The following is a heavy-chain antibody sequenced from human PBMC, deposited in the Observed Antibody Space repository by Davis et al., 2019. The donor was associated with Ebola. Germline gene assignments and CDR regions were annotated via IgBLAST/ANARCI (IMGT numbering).Heavy chain of an antibody. V-gene: IGHV2-70*20. J-gene: IGHJ6*04. D-gene: IGHD6-13*01. CDR1: GFSLSTSGMC. Sequence: SGPTLVKPTETLTLTCTFSGFSLSTSGMCVTWVRQPPGKALEWLALIDWDDDKYYSTSLRARLTISKDTSKNEVVLTMTNMDPVDTATYYCAHIRTAGAYYFYGMDVWGKGTTVTVSS. CDR3: AHIRTAGAYYFYGMDV. CDR2: IDWDDDK.